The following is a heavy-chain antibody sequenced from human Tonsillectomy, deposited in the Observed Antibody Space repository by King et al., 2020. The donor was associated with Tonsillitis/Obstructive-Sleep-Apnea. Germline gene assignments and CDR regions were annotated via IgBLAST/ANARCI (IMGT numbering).Heavy chain of an antibody. J-gene: IGHJ6*02. V-gene: IGHV5-10-1*03. D-gene: IGHD5-18*01. CDR2: IDPSDSYV. Sequence: VQLVQSGAEVKKPGESLRISCKGSGYSFTSYWISWVRQMPGKGLEWMGRIDPSDSYVNYSPSFQGPFTISADKSISTAYLQLSSLKASDTAMYYCARIGDTAIGSDHYYGMDVWGQGTTITVSS. CDR3: ARIGDTAIGSDHYYGMDV. CDR1: GYSFTSYW.